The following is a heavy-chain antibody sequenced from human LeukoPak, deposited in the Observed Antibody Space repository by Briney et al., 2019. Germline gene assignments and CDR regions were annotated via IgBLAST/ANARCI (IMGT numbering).Heavy chain of an antibody. Sequence: GASVKVSCKASGGTFSSYAISWVRQAPGQGLEWMGRIIPILGIANYAQKFQGRVTITADKSTSTAYMELSSLRSEDTAVYYCAREEVVVVPAYVDYWGQGTLVTVSS. D-gene: IGHD2-2*01. V-gene: IGHV1-69*04. CDR3: AREEVVVVPAYVDY. CDR2: IIPILGIA. J-gene: IGHJ4*02. CDR1: GGTFSSYA.